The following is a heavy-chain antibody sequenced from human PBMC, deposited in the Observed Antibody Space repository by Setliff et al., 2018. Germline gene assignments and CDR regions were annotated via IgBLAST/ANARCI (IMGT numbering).Heavy chain of an antibody. J-gene: IGHJ4*02. CDR2: ISGSRGST. CDR3: AKDLDGGYTYGDCFDY. D-gene: IGHD5-18*01. CDR1: GFSFSNYA. Sequence: PGGSLRLSCVASGFSFSNYAMNWVRQAPGKGPEWISVISGSRGSTYYADFVKGRFTISRDNSKNTLYLEMNSLRAEDTAVYYCAKDLDGGYTYGDCFDYWGQGTLVTSPQ. V-gene: IGHV3-23*01.